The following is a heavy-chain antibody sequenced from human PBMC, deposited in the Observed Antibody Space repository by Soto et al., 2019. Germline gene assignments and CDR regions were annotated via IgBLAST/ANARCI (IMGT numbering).Heavy chain of an antibody. D-gene: IGHD1-26*01. CDR3: ARRERWWEAGWFDP. V-gene: IGHV4-39*01. Sequence: QLQLQESGPGLVKPSETLSLTCTVSGGSISSSSYYWGWIRQPPGKGLEWIGSIYYSGSTYYNPSLKSRVTISVDTSKNQFSLKLSSVTAADTAVYYCARRERWWEAGWFDPWGQGTLVTVSS. CDR2: IYYSGST. CDR1: GGSISSSSYY. J-gene: IGHJ5*02.